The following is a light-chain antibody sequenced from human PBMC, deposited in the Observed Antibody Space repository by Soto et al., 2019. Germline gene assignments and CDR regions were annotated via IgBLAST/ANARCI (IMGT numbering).Light chain of an antibody. CDR2: EVS. CDR3: LSYTITSILV. CDR1: NSDVGAYNY. J-gene: IGLJ3*02. Sequence: QSALTQPASVSGSPGQSITISCTGTNSDVGAYNYVSWFQQHPGTAPKLIIFEVSNRPSGVSNRFSGSKSGNTASLTISGLQTEDEADYYCLSYTITSILVCGGGTKLTVL. V-gene: IGLV2-14*01.